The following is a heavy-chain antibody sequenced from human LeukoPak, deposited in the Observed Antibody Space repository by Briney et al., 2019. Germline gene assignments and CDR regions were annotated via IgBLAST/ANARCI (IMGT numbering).Heavy chain of an antibody. V-gene: IGHV3-23*01. CDR3: ARDYCSGGSCYYYYYYMDV. CDR1: GFTFSSYG. D-gene: IGHD2-15*01. Sequence: PGGSLRLSCGASGFTFSSYGMSWVRQAPGKGLEWVSAISGSSGRTYYADSVKGRFTISRDNSKNTLYLQMNSLRAEDTAVYYCARDYCSGGSCYYYYYYMDVWGKGTTVTVSS. J-gene: IGHJ6*03. CDR2: ISGSSGRT.